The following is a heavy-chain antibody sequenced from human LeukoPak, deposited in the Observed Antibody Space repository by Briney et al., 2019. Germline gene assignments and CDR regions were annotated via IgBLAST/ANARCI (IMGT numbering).Heavy chain of an antibody. Sequence: GASVKVSCKASGYTFSSYDINWVRQATGQGLEWMGWMNPNSGNTGYAQKFQGRVTMTRNTSISTAYMELSSLRSEDTAVYYCARAPGHTMIVSVGEKNWFDPWGQGTLVTVSS. CDR3: ARAPGHTMIVSVGEKNWFDP. V-gene: IGHV1-8*01. CDR1: GYTFSSYD. J-gene: IGHJ5*02. CDR2: MNPNSGNT. D-gene: IGHD3-22*01.